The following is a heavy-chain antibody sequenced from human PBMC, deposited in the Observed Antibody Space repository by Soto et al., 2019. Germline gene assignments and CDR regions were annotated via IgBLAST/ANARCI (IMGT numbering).Heavy chain of an antibody. CDR3: ASLPRFWSGNSWDY. J-gene: IGHJ4*02. V-gene: IGHV1-24*01. Sequence: ASVKVSCKVSGYTLTELSMHWVRQAPGKGLEWMGGFDPEDGETIYAQKFQGRVTMTEDTSTDTAYMELSSLRSEDTAVYYCASLPRFWSGNSWDYWGQGTLVTVSS. CDR2: FDPEDGET. CDR1: GYTLTELS. D-gene: IGHD3-3*01.